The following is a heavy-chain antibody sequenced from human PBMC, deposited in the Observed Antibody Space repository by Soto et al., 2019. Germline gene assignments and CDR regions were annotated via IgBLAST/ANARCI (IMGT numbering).Heavy chain of an antibody. J-gene: IGHJ4*02. D-gene: IGHD2-15*01. CDR1: GGSISSGNYY. CDR2: IFYSGST. V-gene: IGHV4-31*03. CDR3: ARGGSGDIVVVAAIDY. Sequence: QVQLQESGPGLVKPSQTLSLTCTVSGGSISSGNYYWSWIRQHPGKGLEWIGYIFYSGSTYYNPSLQGRVTISVDTSKNQFSLKLSSVTAADTAVYYCARGGSGDIVVVAAIDYWGQGTLVTVSS.